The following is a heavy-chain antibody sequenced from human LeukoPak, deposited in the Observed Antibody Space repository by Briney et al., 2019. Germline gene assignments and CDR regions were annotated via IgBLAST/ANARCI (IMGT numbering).Heavy chain of an antibody. CDR2: IKQDGSET. J-gene: IGHJ1*01. D-gene: IGHD3-3*01. CDR3: ARDAAYDFRNPYRYFQH. Sequence: PGGSLRLSCAASGFTFSTYWMTWVRQAPGKGLDWVGNIKQDGSETYYADSLKGRFTISRDNAKSALYLQMSSLRAEDTAVYYCARDAAYDFRNPYRYFQHWGQGTLVTVSS. V-gene: IGHV3-7*01. CDR1: GFTFSTYW.